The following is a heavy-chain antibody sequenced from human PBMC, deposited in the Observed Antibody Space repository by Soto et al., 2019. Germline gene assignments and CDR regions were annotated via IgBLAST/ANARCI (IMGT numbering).Heavy chain of an antibody. CDR2: MNPHSGET. Sequence: QVQLVQSGAEVRRPGASVKVSCKASGYSFTSLHFIWVRQATGQGLEWIGWMNPHSGETGYAQRFQGRVTMTRDISLSTAYMELRSLTSHDTAVYFCARGSPGPVDHWGQGTLVTVSS. V-gene: IGHV1-8*01. D-gene: IGHD3-10*01. J-gene: IGHJ4*02. CDR3: ARGSPGPVDH. CDR1: GYSFTSLH.